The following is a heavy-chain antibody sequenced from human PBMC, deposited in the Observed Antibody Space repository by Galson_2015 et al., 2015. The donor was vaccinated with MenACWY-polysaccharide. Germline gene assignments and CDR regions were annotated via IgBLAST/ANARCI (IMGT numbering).Heavy chain of an antibody. V-gene: IGHV3-30*18. J-gene: IGHJ6*02. CDR2: LSFDRDTN. CDR1: GYTFSGYG. D-gene: IGHD6-13*01. Sequence: SMRLPCAASGYTFSGYGMHWVRRPPGRGVVGLVMLSFDRDTNYYKDSVKSRFTISRDNSKKMLYVQMKSVRGADTAVYYCAKDRVSYSGRDGSFYYGFDVWGQGTTVTVSS. CDR3: AKDRVSYSGRDGSFYYGFDV.